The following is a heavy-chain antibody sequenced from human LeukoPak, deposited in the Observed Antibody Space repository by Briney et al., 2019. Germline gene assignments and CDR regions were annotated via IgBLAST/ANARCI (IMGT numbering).Heavy chain of an antibody. D-gene: IGHD3-10*01. J-gene: IGHJ4*02. CDR1: GYTFTSYA. CDR2: INAGNGNT. Sequence: ASVKVSCKASGYTFTSYAMHWVRQAPGQGLEWMGWINAGNGNTKYSQKFQGRVTITRDTSASTAYMELSSLRSEDTAVYYCARTGGSGRGAFDYWGQGTLVTVSS. CDR3: ARTGGSGRGAFDY. V-gene: IGHV1-3*01.